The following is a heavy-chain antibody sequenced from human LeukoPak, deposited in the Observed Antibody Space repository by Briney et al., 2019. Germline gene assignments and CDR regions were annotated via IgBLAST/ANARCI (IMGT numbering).Heavy chain of an antibody. CDR1: GFSFSDYG. V-gene: IGHV3-73*01. CDR3: ATFPSGSWSAY. Sequence: PGGSLRLSCAASGFSFSDYGMHWVRQASGKGLEWVCHIRSKADSYATVYAASVKGRFTITRDDSENTAYLQMNSLKTEDTAVYYCATFPSGSWSAYWGQGTLVTVSS. CDR2: IRSKADSYAT. D-gene: IGHD1-26*01. J-gene: IGHJ4*02.